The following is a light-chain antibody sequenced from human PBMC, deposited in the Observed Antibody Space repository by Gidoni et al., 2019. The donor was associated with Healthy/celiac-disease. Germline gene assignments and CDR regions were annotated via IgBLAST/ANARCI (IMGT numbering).Light chain of an antibody. J-gene: IGLJ2*01. CDR2: DDS. Sequence: SYVLTPPPSVSVAPGQTARITCGGTNIGSKSVHWYQQKPGQAPVLVVYDDSDRPSGIPERFSGSNSGNTATLTISRVEAGDEADYYCQVWDSSSDLVFGGGTKLTVL. V-gene: IGLV3-21*02. CDR1: NIGSKS. CDR3: QVWDSSSDLV.